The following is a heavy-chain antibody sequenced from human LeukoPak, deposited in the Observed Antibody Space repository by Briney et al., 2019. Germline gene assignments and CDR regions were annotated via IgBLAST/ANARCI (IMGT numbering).Heavy chain of an antibody. D-gene: IGHD2-15*01. CDR1: ECTFTDYV. CDR2: INPNSGGT. CDR3: ARTGGPSCRDPHDAFSI. J-gene: IGHJ3*02. V-gene: IGHV1-2*06. Sequence: ASVKVSCKASECTFTDYVLHSVRHAPGQGLEWMGRINPNSGGTNFAQKLQGRVTMTTDTSASTDYMELSRLRSDDTAVYYCARTGGPSCRDPHDAFSIWGQGTMITVSS.